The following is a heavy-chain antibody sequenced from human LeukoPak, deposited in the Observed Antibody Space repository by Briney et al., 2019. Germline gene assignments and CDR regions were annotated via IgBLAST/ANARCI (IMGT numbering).Heavy chain of an antibody. D-gene: IGHD1-14*01. Sequence: ASVKVSCKASGYTFTGYYIHWVRQAPGQGLEWMGRINPKSGGANYGQTFQGRVTMTRDTSTSTAYMELSRVTSDDTAVYYCARYKYHFDCWGQGTLVTASS. CDR2: INPKSGGA. CDR3: ARYKYHFDC. CDR1: GYTFTGYY. V-gene: IGHV1-2*06. J-gene: IGHJ4*02.